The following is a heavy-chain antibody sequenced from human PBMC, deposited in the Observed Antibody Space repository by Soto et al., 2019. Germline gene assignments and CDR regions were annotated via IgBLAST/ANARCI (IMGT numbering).Heavy chain of an antibody. CDR3: AKEGPYDSVWGTIRKFDY. Sequence: QVLLVQSGAEVKKPGSSVKVSCKASGGTFNFYAISWVRQAPGQGLEWMGGIIPMFAAANYTQKFQGRVTITADESTTTVYMEMSSLRTEDTAVYYCAKEGPYDSVWGTIRKFDYWGQGTLVTVSS. CDR2: IIPMFAAA. D-gene: IGHD3-16*01. J-gene: IGHJ4*02. V-gene: IGHV1-69*01. CDR1: GGTFNFYA.